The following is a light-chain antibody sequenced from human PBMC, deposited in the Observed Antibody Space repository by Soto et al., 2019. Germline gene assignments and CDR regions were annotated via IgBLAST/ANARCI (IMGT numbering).Light chain of an antibody. CDR2: WAS. V-gene: IGKV4-1*01. CDR3: QQYCRPWT. Sequence: DIVMTQSPDSLAVSLGERATINCKSSQSVLYSSNNKNYLAWYQQKPGQPPKLLIYWASTRESGVPDRFSGRGAGTDFTLTISSLQAEDGAVYYCQQYCRPWTFGQGTKVEIK. CDR1: QSVLYSSNNKNY. J-gene: IGKJ1*01.